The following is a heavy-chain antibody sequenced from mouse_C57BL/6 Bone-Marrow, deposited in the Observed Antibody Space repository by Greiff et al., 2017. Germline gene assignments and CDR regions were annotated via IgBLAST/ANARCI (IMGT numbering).Heavy chain of an antibody. CDR2: IWRGGST. Sequence: QVQLKESGPGLVQPSQSLSITCTVSGFSLTSYGVHWVRQSPGKGLEWLGVIWRGGSTDYNAAFMSRLSITKDNSKSQVFFKMNSLQADDTAIYYCASHYYGSSWDWYFDVWGTGTTVTVSS. D-gene: IGHD1-1*01. CDR1: GFSLTSYG. CDR3: ASHYYGSSWDWYFDV. J-gene: IGHJ1*03. V-gene: IGHV2-5*01.